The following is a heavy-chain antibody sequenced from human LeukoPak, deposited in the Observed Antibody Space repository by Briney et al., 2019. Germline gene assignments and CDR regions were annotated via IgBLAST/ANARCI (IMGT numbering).Heavy chain of an antibody. J-gene: IGHJ4*01. CDR1: GGTFSSYA. Sequence: ASVKVSCKASGGTFSSYAISWVRQAPGQGLEWMGRIIPILGIANYAQKFQGRVTITADKSTSTAYMELSSLRSEDTAVYYCASRGRYSSGWFSFGYGGHGTRFTSSS. D-gene: IGHD6-13*01. V-gene: IGHV1-69*04. CDR2: IIPILGIA. CDR3: ASRGRYSSGWFSFGY.